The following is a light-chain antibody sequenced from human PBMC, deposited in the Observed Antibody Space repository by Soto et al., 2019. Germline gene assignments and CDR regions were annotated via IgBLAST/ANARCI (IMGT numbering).Light chain of an antibody. J-gene: IGKJ4*01. CDR1: HSVGND. CDR2: GAS. V-gene: IGKV3D-15*01. Sequence: IVMPPSPAPLSVSPGDRATLSCRASHSVGNDLAWYQQKPGQAPRVLIYGASTRATGIPARFSGSGSGTEFTLTISSLQSEDFAVYYCQQYKNWPLSFGGGTKVEI. CDR3: QQYKNWPLS.